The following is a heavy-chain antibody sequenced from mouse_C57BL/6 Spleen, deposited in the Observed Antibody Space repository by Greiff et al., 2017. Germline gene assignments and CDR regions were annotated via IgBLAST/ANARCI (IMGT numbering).Heavy chain of an antibody. CDR1: GYTFTSYW. V-gene: IGHV1-64*01. J-gene: IGHJ3*01. CDR2: IHPNSGST. Sequence: QVHVKQPGAELVKPGASVKLSCKASGYTFTSYWMHWVKQRPGQGLEWIGMIHPNSGSTNYNEKFKSKATLTVDKSSSTAYMQLSSLTSEDSAVYYCARFVFAYWGQGTLVTVSA. CDR3: ARFVFAY.